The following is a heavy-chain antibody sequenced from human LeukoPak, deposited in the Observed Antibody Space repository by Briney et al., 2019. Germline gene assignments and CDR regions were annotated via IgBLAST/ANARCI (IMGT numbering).Heavy chain of an antibody. V-gene: IGHV4-34*01. D-gene: IGHD3-16*02. Sequence: GSLRLSCAASGFTFSSYWMSWIRQPPGKGLEWIGEINHSGSTNYNPSLKSRVTISVDTSKNQFSLKLSSVTAADTAVYYCARSSYYVWGSYRNIYYFDYWGQGTLVTVSS. CDR1: GFTFSSYW. CDR3: ARSSYYVWGSYRNIYYFDY. CDR2: INHSGST. J-gene: IGHJ4*02.